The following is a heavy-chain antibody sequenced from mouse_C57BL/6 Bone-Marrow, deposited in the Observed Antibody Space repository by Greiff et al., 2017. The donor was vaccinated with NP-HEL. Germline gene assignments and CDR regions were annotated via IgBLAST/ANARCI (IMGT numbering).Heavy chain of an antibody. V-gene: IGHV1-64*01. Sequence: QVQLQQPGAELVKPGASVKLSCKASGYTFTSYWMHWVKQRPGQGLEWIGMIHPNSGSTNYNEKFKSKATLTVDKSSSTAYMQLSSLTSEDSAVYYCAREGIVTTGGLDYWGQGTTLTVSS. CDR1: GYTFTSYW. CDR2: IHPNSGST. CDR3: AREGIVTTGGLDY. D-gene: IGHD2-12*01. J-gene: IGHJ2*01.